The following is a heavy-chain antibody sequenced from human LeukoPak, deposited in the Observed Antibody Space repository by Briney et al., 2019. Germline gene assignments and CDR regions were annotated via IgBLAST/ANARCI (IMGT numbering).Heavy chain of an antibody. CDR2: IYYSGST. V-gene: IGHV4-59*08. Sequence: SETLSLTCTVSGGSISSYYWSWIRQPPGKGLEWIGYIYYSGSTNYSPSLKSRVTISVDTSKNQFSLKLSSVTAADTAVYYCARSSQGYDFWSGYYANNWFDPWGQGTLVTVSS. J-gene: IGHJ5*02. CDR3: ARSSQGYDFWSGYYANNWFDP. CDR1: GGSISSYY. D-gene: IGHD3-3*01.